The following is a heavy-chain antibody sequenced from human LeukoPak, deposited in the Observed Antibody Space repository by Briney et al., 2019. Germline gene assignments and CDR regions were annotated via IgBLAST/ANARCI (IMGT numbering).Heavy chain of an antibody. J-gene: IGHJ4*02. Sequence: ASVKVSCKASGGTFSSYGISWVRQAPGQGLEWMGGIIPIFGTANYAQKLQGRVTITADESTRTAYMELSSLRSEDTAVYYCAREGGYYFDYWGQGTLVTVSS. V-gene: IGHV1-69*13. D-gene: IGHD1-26*01. CDR1: GGTFSSYG. CDR3: AREGGYYFDY. CDR2: IIPIFGTA.